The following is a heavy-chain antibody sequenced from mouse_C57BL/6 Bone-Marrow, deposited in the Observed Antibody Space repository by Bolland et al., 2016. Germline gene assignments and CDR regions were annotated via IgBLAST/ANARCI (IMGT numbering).Heavy chain of an antibody. D-gene: IGHD2-1*01. Sequence: DTVKGRFTISRDNAKNTLFLQMTSLRSEDTAMYYCARRYYGNSWFAYWGQGTLV. V-gene: IGHV5-17*01. J-gene: IGHJ3*01. CDR3: ARRYYGNSWFAY.